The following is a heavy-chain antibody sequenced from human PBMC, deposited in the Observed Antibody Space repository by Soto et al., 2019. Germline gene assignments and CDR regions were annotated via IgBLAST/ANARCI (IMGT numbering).Heavy chain of an antibody. Sequence: GGSLRLSCAASGFTFSSYAMHWVRQAPGKGLEWVAVISYDGSNKYYADSVKGRFTISRDNSKNTLYLQMNSLRAEDTAVYYCARVGSEAWGQGTLVTVSS. CDR2: ISYDGSNK. CDR3: ARVGSEA. V-gene: IGHV3-30-3*01. J-gene: IGHJ4*02. D-gene: IGHD6-19*01. CDR1: GFTFSSYA.